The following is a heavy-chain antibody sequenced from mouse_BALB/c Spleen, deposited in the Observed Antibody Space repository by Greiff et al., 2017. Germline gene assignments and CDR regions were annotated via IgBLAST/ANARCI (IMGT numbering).Heavy chain of an antibody. CDR2: IWSGGST. CDR3: ASVRADYAMDY. J-gene: IGHJ4*01. CDR1: GFSLTSYG. Sequence: VQLVESGPGLVQPSQSLSITCTVSGFSLTSYGVHWVRQSPGKGLEWLGVIWSGGSTDYNAAFISRLSISKDNSKSQVFFKMNSLQADDTAIYYCASVRADYAMDYWGQGTSVTVSS. D-gene: IGHD2-14*01. V-gene: IGHV2-2*01.